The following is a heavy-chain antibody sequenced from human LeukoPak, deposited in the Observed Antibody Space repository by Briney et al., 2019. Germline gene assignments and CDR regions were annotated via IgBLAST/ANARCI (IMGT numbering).Heavy chain of an antibody. CDR3: ARAPTFSGWFDY. CDR1: GFTFSSYT. J-gene: IGHJ4*02. D-gene: IGHD6-19*01. V-gene: IGHV3-21*01. CDR2: ISTSHSYI. Sequence: GGSLRLSCTASGFTFSSYTFNWVRQAPGKGLEWVASISTSHSYIYYADSLKGRFTISRDNSKNSLYLQMNSLRAEDTAVYYCARAPTFSGWFDYWGQGTLVTVSS.